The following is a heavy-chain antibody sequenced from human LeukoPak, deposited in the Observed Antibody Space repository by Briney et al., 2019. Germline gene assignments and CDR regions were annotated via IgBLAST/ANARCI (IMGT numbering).Heavy chain of an antibody. J-gene: IGHJ4*02. Sequence: GGSLRLSCAASGFTVSSNYMSWVRQAPGKGLEWVSYSADGSTTKYYADSVKGRFIISRDNAKKSLYLKMNSLRAEDTAVYYCARRSLEGFDYWGQGTLVTVSS. CDR1: GFTVSSNY. CDR3: ARRSLEGFDY. CDR2: SADGSTTK. D-gene: IGHD3-16*02. V-gene: IGHV3-48*04.